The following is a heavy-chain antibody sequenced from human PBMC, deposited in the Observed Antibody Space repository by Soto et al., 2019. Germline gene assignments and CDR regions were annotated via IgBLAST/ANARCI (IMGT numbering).Heavy chain of an antibody. V-gene: IGHV3-30*02. J-gene: IGHJ4*02. Sequence: PGGSLRLSCAASGFTFSSYGMHWVRQAPGKGLEWVAVIWYDGSNKYYADSVKGRFTISRDNSKNTLYLQMNSLRAEDTAVYYCAKDSTLVPAATNDPFDYWGQGT. CDR2: IWYDGSNK. CDR1: GFTFSSYG. CDR3: AKDSTLVPAATNDPFDY. D-gene: IGHD2-2*01.